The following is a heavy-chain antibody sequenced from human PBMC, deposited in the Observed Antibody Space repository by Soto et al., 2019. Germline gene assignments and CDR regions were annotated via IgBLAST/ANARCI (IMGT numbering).Heavy chain of an antibody. D-gene: IGHD3-16*01. V-gene: IGHV3-53*01. Sequence: XGSLRLSCAASGFTVSSNNMSWVRQAPGKGLEWVSVIYIGGSTYYADSVKGRFTISRDNSKNTLYLQMNSLRAEDTAVYYCARDRGGGGPNANWGQGTLVTVSS. CDR1: GFTVSSNN. CDR3: ARDRGGGGPNAN. CDR2: IYIGGST. J-gene: IGHJ4*02.